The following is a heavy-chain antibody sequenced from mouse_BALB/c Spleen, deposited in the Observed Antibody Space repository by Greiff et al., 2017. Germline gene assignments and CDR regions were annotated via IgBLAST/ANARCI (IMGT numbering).Heavy chain of an antibody. D-gene: IGHD4-1*01. V-gene: IGHV5-6*01. Sequence: EVQLVESGGDLVKPGGSLKLSCAASGFTFSSYGMSWVRQTPDKRLEWVATISSGGSYTYYPDSVKGRFTISRDNAKNTLYLQMSSLKSEDTAMYYCARLDTSANWDAMDYWGQGTSVTVSS. J-gene: IGHJ4*01. CDR2: ISSGGSYT. CDR1: GFTFSSYG. CDR3: ARLDTSANWDAMDY.